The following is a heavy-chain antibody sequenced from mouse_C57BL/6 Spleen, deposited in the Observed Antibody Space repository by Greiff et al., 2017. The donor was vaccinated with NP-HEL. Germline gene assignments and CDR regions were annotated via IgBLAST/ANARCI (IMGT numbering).Heavy chain of an antibody. CDR3: ARGGIYYGNYGGDFFDY. Sequence: VQLQQSGAELMKPGASVKLSCKATGYTFTGYWIEWVKQRPGHGLEWIGEILPGSGSTNYNEKFKGKATFTADTSSNTAYMQLSSLTTEDSAIYYCARGGIYYGNYGGDFFDYWGQGTTLTVSS. CDR1: GYTFTGYW. J-gene: IGHJ2*01. V-gene: IGHV1-9*01. CDR2: ILPGSGST. D-gene: IGHD2-1*01.